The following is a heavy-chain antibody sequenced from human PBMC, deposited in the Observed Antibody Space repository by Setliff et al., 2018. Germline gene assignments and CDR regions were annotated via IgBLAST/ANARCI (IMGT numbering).Heavy chain of an antibody. D-gene: IGHD3-22*01. CDR3: AREDPYDSSGYYRGGMDV. V-gene: IGHV4-31*03. J-gene: IGHJ6*02. CDR1: GGSISSGGYY. Sequence: SETLSLTCTVSGGSISSGGYYWSWIRQHPGKGLEWIGYIYYSGSTYYNPSLKSRVTISVDTSKNQFSLKLSSVTAADTAVYYCAREDPYDSSGYYRGGMDVWGQGTTVTVSS. CDR2: IYYSGST.